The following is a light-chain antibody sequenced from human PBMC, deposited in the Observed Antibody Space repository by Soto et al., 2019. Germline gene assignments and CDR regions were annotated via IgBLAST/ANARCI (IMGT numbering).Light chain of an antibody. V-gene: IGKV3-11*01. J-gene: IGKJ1*01. CDR1: ENVRTF. CDR2: GAS. Sequence: VLTQSPATLSLSPWERATLSCRASENVRTFVDWYQQKPGQAPRLLIYGASNRATDIPARFSGSGSGTDFTLTISNLEPEDFAVYYCQQHSHWPPWTFGQGTKVDIK. CDR3: QQHSHWPPWT.